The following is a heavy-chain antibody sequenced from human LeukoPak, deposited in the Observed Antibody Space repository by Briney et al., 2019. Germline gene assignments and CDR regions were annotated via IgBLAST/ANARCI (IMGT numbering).Heavy chain of an antibody. D-gene: IGHD6-13*01. J-gene: IGHJ4*01. CDR3: ARDGTAAGLYFDL. V-gene: IGHV3-7*01. Sequence: PGGSLRLSCEVSGFPFTDYWMNWVRQAPGKGPEWVARIRQDGSEKTYVDSVKGRFTISRDNTKNSLSLQLNGLRAEDTAVYYCARDGTAAGLYFDLWGQGTLVTVSS. CDR1: GFPFTDYW. CDR2: IRQDGSEK.